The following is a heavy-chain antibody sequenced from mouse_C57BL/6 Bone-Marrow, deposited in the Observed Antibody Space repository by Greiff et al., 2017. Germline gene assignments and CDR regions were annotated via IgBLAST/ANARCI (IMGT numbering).Heavy chain of an antibody. CDR1: GYTFTSYW. J-gene: IGHJ3*01. CDR3: ARYYGSRKGAWFAY. D-gene: IGHD1-1*01. V-gene: IGHV1-55*01. CDR2: IYPGSGST. Sequence: QVQLQQPGAELVKPGASVKMSCKASGYTFTSYWITWVKQRPGQGLEWIGDIYPGSGSTNYNEKFKSKATLTVDTSSSTAYMQLSSLTSEDSAVXYCARYYGSRKGAWFAYWGQGTLVTVSA.